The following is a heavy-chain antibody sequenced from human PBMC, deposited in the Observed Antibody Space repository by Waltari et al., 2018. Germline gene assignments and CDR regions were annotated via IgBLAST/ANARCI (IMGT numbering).Heavy chain of an antibody. CDR2: ISSSSSTI. CDR1: GFTFSSYS. J-gene: IGHJ4*02. D-gene: IGHD3-3*01. Sequence: EVQLVESGGGLVQPGGSLRISCAASGFTFSSYSMNWVRQAPGKGLEWVSYISSSSSTIYYADSVKGRFTISRDNAKNSLYLQMNSLRAEDTAVYYCARHSRDGVVYYYFDYWGQGTLVTVSS. V-gene: IGHV3-48*04. CDR3: ARHSRDGVVYYYFDY.